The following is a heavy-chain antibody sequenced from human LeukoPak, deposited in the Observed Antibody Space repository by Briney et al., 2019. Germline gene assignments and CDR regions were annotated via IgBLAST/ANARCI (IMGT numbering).Heavy chain of an antibody. Sequence: GRSLRLSCVTSGFTFSSYAFHWVRQAPGKGLEWVATMSFDVNNKYYADSVRGRFTISRDNSKNTLYLQMNSLGAEDTAVYSCARGYCTSSSCYNDYWGQGTLVTVPS. CDR1: GFTFSSYA. V-gene: IGHV3-30*04. D-gene: IGHD2-2*02. J-gene: IGHJ4*02. CDR3: ARGYCTSSSCYNDY. CDR2: MSFDVNNK.